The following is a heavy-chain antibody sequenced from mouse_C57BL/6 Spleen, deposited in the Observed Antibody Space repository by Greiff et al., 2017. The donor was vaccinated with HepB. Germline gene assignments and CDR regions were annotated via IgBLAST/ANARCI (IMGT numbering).Heavy chain of an antibody. Sequence: EVKLQESGEGLVKPGGSLKLSCAASGFTFSSYAMSWVRQTPEKRLEWVAYISSGGDYIYYADTVKGRFTISRDNARNTLYLQMSSLKSEDTAMYYCTRDGRQLRLPLFDYWGQGTTLTVSS. CDR1: GFTFSSYA. D-gene: IGHD3-2*02. CDR3: TRDGRQLRLPLFDY. V-gene: IGHV5-9-1*02. J-gene: IGHJ2*01. CDR2: ISSGGDYI.